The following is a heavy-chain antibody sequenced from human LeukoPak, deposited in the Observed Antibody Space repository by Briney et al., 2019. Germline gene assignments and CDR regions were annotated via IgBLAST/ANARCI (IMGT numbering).Heavy chain of an antibody. CDR1: GFTFSSYG. Sequence: PGGSLRLSCAASGFTFSSYGMHWVRQAPGKGLEWVAFIRYDGSNKYYADSVKGRFTISRDNAKNSLYLQMNSLRAEDTAVYYCARVVAVRGVRRWFDPWGQGTLVTVSS. D-gene: IGHD3-10*01. J-gene: IGHJ5*02. CDR3: ARVVAVRGVRRWFDP. V-gene: IGHV3-30*02. CDR2: IRYDGSNK.